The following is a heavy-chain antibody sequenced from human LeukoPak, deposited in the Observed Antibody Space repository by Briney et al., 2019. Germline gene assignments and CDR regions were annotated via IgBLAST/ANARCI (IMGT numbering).Heavy chain of an antibody. CDR3: ARLHGDYYDSSGYYPRYFDL. J-gene: IGHJ2*01. Sequence: GESLKISCKGSGYSFTSYWIGWVRQMPGKGLEWMGIIYPGDSDTRYSPSFQGQVTISAEKSISTAYLQWSSLKASDTAMYYCARLHGDYYDSSGYYPRYFDLWGRGTLVTVSS. CDR2: IYPGDSDT. V-gene: IGHV5-51*01. D-gene: IGHD3-22*01. CDR1: GYSFTSYW.